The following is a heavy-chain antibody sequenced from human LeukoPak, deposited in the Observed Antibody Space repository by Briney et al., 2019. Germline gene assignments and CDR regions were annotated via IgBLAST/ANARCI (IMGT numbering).Heavy chain of an antibody. V-gene: IGHV1-46*01. D-gene: IGHD3-9*01. CDR2: INPSGGST. CDR1: GYTFSNYY. CDR3: ARDHATIGKYDY. Sequence: GASVKVSCKASGYTFSNYYMHWVRQAPGQGLEWMGTINPSGGSTTYAQKFQGRVTMTRDTSTRTVCMELRNLRSEDTAVYYCARDHATIGKYDYWGQGTLVTVSS. J-gene: IGHJ4*02.